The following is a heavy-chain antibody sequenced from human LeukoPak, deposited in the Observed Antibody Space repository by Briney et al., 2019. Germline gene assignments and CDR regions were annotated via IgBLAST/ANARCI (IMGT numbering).Heavy chain of an antibody. CDR1: GGSIDSRIYF. J-gene: IGHJ5*02. CDR2: IHYNEST. V-gene: IGHV4-39*02. D-gene: IGHD2-15*01. CDR3: VQHCPYPPCNWLNP. Sequence: SETLSLTCSVSGGSIDSRIYFWGWIRQFPGKSLEWIGNIHYNESTYYNPSLQNRVTMSVDTSNNRFSLSLTSVTAADTAIYYRVQHCPYPPCNWLNPWGQGTLVTVSS.